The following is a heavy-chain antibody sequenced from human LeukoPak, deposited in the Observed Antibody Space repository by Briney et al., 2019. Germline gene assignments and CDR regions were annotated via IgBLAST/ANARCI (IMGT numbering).Heavy chain of an antibody. CDR3: AKDGRIVVVVAAHAFDI. CDR2: ISGSGGST. CDR1: GFTFSSYA. D-gene: IGHD2-15*01. V-gene: IGHV3-23*01. Sequence: GGSLRLSCAASGFTFSSYAMSWFRKAPGKGLEWVSAISGSGGSTYYADSVKGRFTISRDNSKNTLYLQMNSLRAEDTAVYYCAKDGRIVVVVAAHAFDIWGQGTMVTVSS. J-gene: IGHJ3*02.